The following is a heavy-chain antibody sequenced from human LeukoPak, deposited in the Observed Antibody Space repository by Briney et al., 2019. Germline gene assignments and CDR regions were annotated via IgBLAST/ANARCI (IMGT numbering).Heavy chain of an antibody. V-gene: IGHV3-30*03. CDR1: GFTFSSYG. D-gene: IGHD1-26*01. J-gene: IGHJ4*02. CDR2: ISYDGSNK. Sequence: GGSLRLSCEASGFTFSSYGMHWVRQAPGKGLEWVAVISYDGSNKYYADSVKGRFTISRDNSKNTLYLQMNSLRAEDTAVYYCATQKEGELLDYFDYWGQGTLVTVSS. CDR3: ATQKEGELLDYFDY.